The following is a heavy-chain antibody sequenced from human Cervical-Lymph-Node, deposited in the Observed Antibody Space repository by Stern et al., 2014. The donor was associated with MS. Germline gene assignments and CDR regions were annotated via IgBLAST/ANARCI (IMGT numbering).Heavy chain of an antibody. CDR1: GFTFSSYS. V-gene: IGHV3-21*01. CDR2: ISSSSSYI. CDR3: AREEFGELTAYFDY. D-gene: IGHD3-10*01. J-gene: IGHJ4*02. Sequence: VQLVESGGGLVKPGGSLRLSCAASGFTFSSYSMNWVRQAPGKGLEWLSFISSSSSYIYYADSVKGRFTISRDNAKNSLYLQMNSLRAEDTAVYYCAREEFGELTAYFDYWGQGTLVTVSS.